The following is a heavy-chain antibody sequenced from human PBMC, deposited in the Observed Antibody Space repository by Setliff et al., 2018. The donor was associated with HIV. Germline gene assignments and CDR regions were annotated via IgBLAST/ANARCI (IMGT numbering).Heavy chain of an antibody. V-gene: IGHV1-69*13. CDR1: GGTFSSYA. CDR2: IIPIFNTA. D-gene: IGHD6-6*01. CDR3: ARIARPSYYYYYYMDV. J-gene: IGHJ6*03. Sequence: SVKVSCKASGGTFSSYAISWVRQAPGQGLEWMGGIIPIFNTAKYAQKFQGRVTITADESTSTAYMELSSLRSEDTAVYYCARIARPSYYYYYYMDVWGKGTTVTVSS.